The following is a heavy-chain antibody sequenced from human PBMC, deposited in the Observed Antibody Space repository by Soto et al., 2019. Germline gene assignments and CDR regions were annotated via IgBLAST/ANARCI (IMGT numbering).Heavy chain of an antibody. CDR3: AXHNYGSGXTXXXY. V-gene: IGHV4-59*08. Sequence: SETLSLTCTVYGGSISSYYWSWIRQPPGKGLEWIGYIYYSGSTNYNPSLKSRVTISVDTSKNQFSLKLNSMTAADTAVYYCAXHNYGSGXTXXXYXGQGTXVTX. CDR1: GGSISSYY. CDR2: IYYSGST. D-gene: IGHD3-10*01. J-gene: IGHJ4*02.